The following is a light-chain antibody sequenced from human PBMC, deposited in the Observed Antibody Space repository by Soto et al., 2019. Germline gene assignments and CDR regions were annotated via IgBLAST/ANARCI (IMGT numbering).Light chain of an antibody. CDR3: CSYAGSYTWM. CDR2: DVN. Sequence: QSVLTQPHSVSGSPGQSVTISCTGTSSDVGGYIFVSWYQQRPGKAPKLMIYDVNKRPSGVPDRFSGSKSGNTASLTISGLQAEEEADYFCCSYAGSYTWMFGGGTKLTV. CDR1: SSDVGGYIF. V-gene: IGLV2-11*01. J-gene: IGLJ3*02.